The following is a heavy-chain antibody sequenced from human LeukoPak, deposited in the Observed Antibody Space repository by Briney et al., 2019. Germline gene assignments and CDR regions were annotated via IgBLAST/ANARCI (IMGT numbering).Heavy chain of an antibody. CDR1: GFTFSNYD. CDR2: IRTSATII. D-gene: IGHD6-13*01. V-gene: IGHV3-48*03. CDR3: ARDGDSSSYYGDFDY. Sequence: GGSLRLPCEVSGFTFSNYDMNWVRQAPGKGLEWISYIRTSATIIYYADSVRDRFTVSRDNAKNLLYLQMNSLRVEDTAVYYCARDGDSSSYYGDFDYWGQGTLVTVSS. J-gene: IGHJ4*02.